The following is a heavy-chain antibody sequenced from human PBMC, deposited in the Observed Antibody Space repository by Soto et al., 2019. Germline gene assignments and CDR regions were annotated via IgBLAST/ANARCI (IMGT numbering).Heavy chain of an antibody. CDR1: GYRFTSYW. CDR3: ARLRGDASDI. V-gene: IGHV5-10-1*01. J-gene: IGHJ3*02. D-gene: IGHD4-17*01. CDR2: IDPSDSYI. Sequence: RGESLKISCKGSGYRFTSYWISWVRQMPGKGLEWMGRIDPSDSYINYSPSFQGHVTISADKSISTAYLQWSSLKASDTAMYYCARLRGDASDIWGQGTMVTVS.